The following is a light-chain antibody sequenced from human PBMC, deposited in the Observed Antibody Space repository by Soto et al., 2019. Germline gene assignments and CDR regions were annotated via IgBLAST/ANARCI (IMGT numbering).Light chain of an antibody. CDR3: QQYSTSSPRYT. CDR1: QSVRSNF. Sequence: EIVLTQSPGTLSLSPGERATLFCRASQSVRSNFLAWYQQKPGQAPRLLIYNASRRAAGIPDRFSGSGSGTDFTLTISRLEPEAFAVYYCQQYSTSSPRYTFGQGTKLEIK. V-gene: IGKV3-20*01. J-gene: IGKJ2*01. CDR2: NAS.